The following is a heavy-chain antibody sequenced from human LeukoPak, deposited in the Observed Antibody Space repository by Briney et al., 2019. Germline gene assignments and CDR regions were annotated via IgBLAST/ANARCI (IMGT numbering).Heavy chain of an antibody. Sequence: PGGSLRLSCAASGFTFSSYGMHWVRQAPGKGLEWVSSISSSSSYIYYADSVKGRFTISRDNAKNSLYLQMNSLRAEDTAVYYCARELTSRFDYWGQGTLVTVSS. D-gene: IGHD5/OR15-5a*01. J-gene: IGHJ4*02. CDR1: GFTFSSYG. CDR2: ISSSSSYI. CDR3: ARELTSRFDY. V-gene: IGHV3-21*01.